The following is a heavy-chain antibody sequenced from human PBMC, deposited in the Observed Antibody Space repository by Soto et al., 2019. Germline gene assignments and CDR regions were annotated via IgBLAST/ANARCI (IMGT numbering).Heavy chain of an antibody. CDR2: IIPIFGTA. Sequence: QVQLVQSGAEVKKPGSSVKVSCKASGGTFSSYAISWVRQAPGQGLEWMGGIIPIFGTANYAQKFQGRVTITADESTSTAYMELSSLRSDDTAVYYCARDGYSCSSYSRYNWFDPWGQGTLVTVSS. CDR1: GGTFSSYA. D-gene: IGHD6-13*01. CDR3: ARDGYSCSSYSRYNWFDP. V-gene: IGHV1-69*01. J-gene: IGHJ5*02.